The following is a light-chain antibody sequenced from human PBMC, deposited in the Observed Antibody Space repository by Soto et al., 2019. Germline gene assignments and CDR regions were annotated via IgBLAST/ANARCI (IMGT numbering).Light chain of an antibody. Sequence: GDRVTITCRASQSINNCLAWYQQKPGEALKLLIYDASSLQSGVPSRFSGSGSGTDFTLTISSLQPDDFATYYCHQYNSDYTFGQGTRLEV. V-gene: IGKV1-5*01. J-gene: IGKJ2*01. CDR3: HQYNSDYT. CDR2: DAS. CDR1: QSINNC.